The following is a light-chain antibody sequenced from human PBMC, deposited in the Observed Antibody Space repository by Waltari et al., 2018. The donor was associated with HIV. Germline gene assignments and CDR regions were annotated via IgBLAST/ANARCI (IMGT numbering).Light chain of an antibody. V-gene: IGLV3-10*01. CDR1: ALPKKY. J-gene: IGLJ2*01. CDR3: YSTDSSGNHRV. CDR2: EDS. Sequence: SYELTQPPSVSVSPGQTARITCSGDALPKKYAYWYQQKSGQAPVLVIYEDSKRPSGIPERCSGSSSGTMATLTISGAQVEDEADYYCYSTDSSGNHRVFGGGTKLTVL.